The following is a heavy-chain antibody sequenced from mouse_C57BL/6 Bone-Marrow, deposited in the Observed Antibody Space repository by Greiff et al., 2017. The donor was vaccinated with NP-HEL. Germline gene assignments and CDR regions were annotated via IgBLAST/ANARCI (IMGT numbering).Heavy chain of an antibody. V-gene: IGHV5-6*02. Sequence: DVMLVESGGDLVKPGGSLKLSCAASGFTFSSYGMSWVRQTPDKRLEWVATISSGGSYTYYPDSVKGRFTISRDNAKNTLYLQRSSLKSEDTAMYYCASVYGSSYPWFAYWGQGTLVTVSA. D-gene: IGHD1-1*01. CDR2: ISSGGSYT. CDR1: GFTFSSYG. J-gene: IGHJ3*01. CDR3: ASVYGSSYPWFAY.